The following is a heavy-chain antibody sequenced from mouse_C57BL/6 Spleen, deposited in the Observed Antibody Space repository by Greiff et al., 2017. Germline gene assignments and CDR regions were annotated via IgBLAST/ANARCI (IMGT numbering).Heavy chain of an antibody. J-gene: IGHJ3*01. V-gene: IGHV1-69*01. Sequence: QVQLQQPGAELVMPGASVKLFCKASGYPFPSYWMHWVKQRPGQGLEWIGEIEPSDRYTNYNQKFKGKSTLTVDKSSSTAYMQLSSLKSEDSAVYYCARGQPRLGASFAYWGQGTLVTVSA. D-gene: IGHD3-2*02. CDR2: IEPSDRYT. CDR3: ARGQPRLGASFAY. CDR1: GYPFPSYW.